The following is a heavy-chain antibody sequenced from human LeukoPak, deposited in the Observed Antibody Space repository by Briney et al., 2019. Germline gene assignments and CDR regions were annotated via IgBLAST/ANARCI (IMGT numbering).Heavy chain of an antibody. D-gene: IGHD2-2*03. Sequence: GESLKISCKGSGYSFTSYWIGWVRQMPGKGLEWMGITYPGDSDTRYSPSFQGQVTISADKFISTAYLQWSSLKASDTAMYYCARVGYCSSTSCSVPPFDYWGQGTLVTVSS. CDR2: TYPGDSDT. CDR1: GYSFTSYW. V-gene: IGHV5-51*01. CDR3: ARVGYCSSTSCSVPPFDY. J-gene: IGHJ4*02.